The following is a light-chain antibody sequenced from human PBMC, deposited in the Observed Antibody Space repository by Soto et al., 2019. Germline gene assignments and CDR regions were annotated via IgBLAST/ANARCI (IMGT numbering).Light chain of an antibody. V-gene: IGKV1-5*01. CDR2: DAS. J-gene: IGKJ1*01. CDR3: DPYNTYSG. CDR1: QSVSNW. Sequence: DIQMTKSPSTLSSHIGDRVTITCRASQSVSNWLAWYQQKRGKAPELLIYDASSLKSGVPSRFSGSGSGTEFTLTISSLQPDDFATYSWDPYNTYSGFAQGTKV.